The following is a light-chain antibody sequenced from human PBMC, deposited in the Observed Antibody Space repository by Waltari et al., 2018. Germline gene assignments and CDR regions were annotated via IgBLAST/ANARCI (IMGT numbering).Light chain of an antibody. CDR2: DNS. CDR3: QSYDRSLSASV. V-gene: IGLV1-40*01. Sequence: QSVLTQPPSVSGAPGQRVTFSCTGRTSNIGAGFGVPWYQQLPGPAPKLLIFDNSVRPSGVPDRFSGSKSGTSASLAITGLQAEDEADYYCQSYDRSLSASVFGGGTKLTVL. CDR1: TSNIGAGFG. J-gene: IGLJ3*02.